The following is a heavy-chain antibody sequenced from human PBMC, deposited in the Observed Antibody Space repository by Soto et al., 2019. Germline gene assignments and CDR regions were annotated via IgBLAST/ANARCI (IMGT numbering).Heavy chain of an antibody. Sequence: GSLRLSCVASGFTFSSYNMDWVRQAPGKGLEWVSFITTTGSDMYYPDSVKGRFTISRDNARNSLYLQVNSLRADDTAMYYCARDRGDGYIDYWGQGTLVTVSS. CDR2: ITTTGSDM. CDR1: GFTFSSYN. CDR3: ARDRGDGYIDY. V-gene: IGHV3-48*01. J-gene: IGHJ4*02.